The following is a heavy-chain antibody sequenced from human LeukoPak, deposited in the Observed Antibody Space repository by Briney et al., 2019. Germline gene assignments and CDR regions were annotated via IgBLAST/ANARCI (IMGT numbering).Heavy chain of an antibody. Sequence: GGSLRLSCAASGFTFSSYAVRWVRQAPGKVLEWVAFISNDGSNRYYADSVKGRFTIPRDNSKNTLYLQMNSLRAEDTAVYYCARGALTKVWGRKKGTDVWGKGTTVTVSA. CDR1: GFTFSSYA. D-gene: IGHD3-16*01. CDR3: ARGALTKVWGRKKGTDV. CDR2: ISNDGSNR. J-gene: IGHJ6*04. V-gene: IGHV3-30*04.